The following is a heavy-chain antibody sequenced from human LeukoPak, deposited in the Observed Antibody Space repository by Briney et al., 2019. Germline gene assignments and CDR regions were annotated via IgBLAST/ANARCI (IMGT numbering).Heavy chain of an antibody. CDR1: GFTFSSYW. CDR3: ARDAPSRVVPAAMAKYYYYGMDV. CDR2: IKQDGSEK. D-gene: IGHD2-2*01. Sequence: GGSLRLSCAASGFTFSSYWMSWVRQAPGKGLEWVANIKQDGSEKYYVDSVKGRFTISRDNAMNSLYLQMNSLRAEDTAVYYCARDAPSRVVPAAMAKYYYYGMDVWGQGTTVTVSS. V-gene: IGHV3-7*03. J-gene: IGHJ6*02.